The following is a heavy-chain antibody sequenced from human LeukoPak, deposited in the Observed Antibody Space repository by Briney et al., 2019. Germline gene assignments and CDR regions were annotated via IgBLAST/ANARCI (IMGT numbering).Heavy chain of an antibody. CDR1: GDSISSTSYY. V-gene: IGHV4-39*01. Sequence: PSETLSLTCIVSGDSISSTSYYWAWIRQPPGKGLEWIGMIFYSGSAYYTPSLRGRVTLSVDTSRNQFSLNLISVTAADTGVYFCARQQSGTSLFDPWGQGTLVTVSS. J-gene: IGHJ5*02. CDR2: IFYSGSA. D-gene: IGHD5-12*01. CDR3: ARQQSGTSLFDP.